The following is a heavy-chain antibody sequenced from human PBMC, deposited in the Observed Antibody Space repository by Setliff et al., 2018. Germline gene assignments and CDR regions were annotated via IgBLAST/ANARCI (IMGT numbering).Heavy chain of an antibody. D-gene: IGHD6-19*01. V-gene: IGHV4-4*07. CDR2: IYIGWSA. Sequence: PSETLSLPCTVSGGSISSYYWSWIRQPAGKGLEWIGHIYIGWSANYNPSLKSRVTMSIDTSKNQFSLKLNSVTAADMAVYYCAREQWLDPPGYYYMDVWAKGTTVTVSS. CDR3: AREQWLDPPGYYYMDV. J-gene: IGHJ6*03. CDR1: GGSISSYY.